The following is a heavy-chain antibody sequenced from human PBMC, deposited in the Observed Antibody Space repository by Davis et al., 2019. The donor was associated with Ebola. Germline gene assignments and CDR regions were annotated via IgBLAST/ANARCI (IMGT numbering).Heavy chain of an antibody. CDR3: ARGLVVTR. CDR1: GLTFSSYW. CDR2: IKQDGSEK. Sequence: PGGSLRLSCAASGLTFSSYWMSWVRQAPGKGLEWVANIKQDGSEKYYVDSVKGRFTISRDNAKNSLYLQMNSLRAEDTAVYYCARGLVVTRGGQGTLVTVSS. V-gene: IGHV3-7*01. J-gene: IGHJ4*02. D-gene: IGHD4-23*01.